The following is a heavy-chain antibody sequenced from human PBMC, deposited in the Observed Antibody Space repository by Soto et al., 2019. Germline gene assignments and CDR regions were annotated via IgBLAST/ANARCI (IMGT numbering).Heavy chain of an antibody. CDR2: INQSGIT. J-gene: IGHJ4*02. D-gene: IGHD2-15*01. CDR3: ARGGRGGSRPTNS. CDR1: GGSFSGYY. V-gene: IGHV4-34*01. Sequence: SETLSLTCAAYGGSFSGYYWSWIRQPPGKGLEWIGEINQSGITNYNPSLKSRVTISEDTSKNQFSLKLTSVTAADTAIYYCARGGRGGSRPTNSWGQGTLVTVSS.